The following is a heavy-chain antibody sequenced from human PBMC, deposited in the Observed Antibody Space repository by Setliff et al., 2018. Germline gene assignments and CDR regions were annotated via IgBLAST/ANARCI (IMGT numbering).Heavy chain of an antibody. CDR1: GFTFSTHS. J-gene: IGHJ3*02. Sequence: GGSLRLSCAASGFTFSTHSMNWVRQAPGKGLERVSSISRSSTYIYYADSMKGRFTISRDNAKNSLYLQMNSLRAEDTAVYYCASAGHSGSWFPFDAFHIWGQRTMVTVSS. CDR3: ASAGHSGSWFPFDAFHI. D-gene: IGHD6-13*01. V-gene: IGHV3-21*01. CDR2: ISRSSTYI.